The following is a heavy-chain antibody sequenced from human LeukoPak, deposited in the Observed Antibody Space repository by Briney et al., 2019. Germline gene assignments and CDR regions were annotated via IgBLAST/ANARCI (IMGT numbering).Heavy chain of an antibody. J-gene: IGHJ4*02. CDR3: ATDIVVVPAAHDY. V-gene: IGHV3-15*01. CDR2: IKSKTDGGTT. CDR1: GFIFINAW. Sequence: GGSLRLSCAASGFIFINAWMSWVRQAPGKGLEWVGRIKSKTDGGTTDYAAPVKGRFTISRDDSKNTLYLQMNSLKTEDTAVYYCATDIVVVPAAHDYWGQGTLVTVPS. D-gene: IGHD2-2*01.